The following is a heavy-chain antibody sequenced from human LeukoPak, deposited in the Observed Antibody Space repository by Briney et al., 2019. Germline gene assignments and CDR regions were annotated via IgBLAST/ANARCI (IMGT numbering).Heavy chain of an antibody. CDR1: GGSISRYY. Sequence: PSETLSLTCTVSGGSISRYYWSWIRQPPGKGLEWIGYISYSGSTNYNPSLKSRVTMSVDTSKNQFSLKLRSVTAADTAVYYCARNEAGSYGYCDNWGQGTLVSVSS. V-gene: IGHV4-59*12. CDR2: ISYSGST. J-gene: IGHJ4*02. D-gene: IGHD5-18*01. CDR3: ARNEAGSYGYCDN.